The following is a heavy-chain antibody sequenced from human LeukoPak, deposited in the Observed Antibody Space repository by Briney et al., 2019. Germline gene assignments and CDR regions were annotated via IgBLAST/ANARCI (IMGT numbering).Heavy chain of an antibody. D-gene: IGHD1-26*01. V-gene: IGHV1-24*01. J-gene: IGHJ4*02. CDR2: FDPEDGES. CDR1: GYTFTSYD. Sequence: ASVKVSCKASGYTFTSYDINWERQAPGQWLEWMGGFDPEDGESIFAQRFQGRFSMTEDTSTDTAYMELRSLRPEDTAVYYCATADKWEPLDYWGQGTLVTVSS. CDR3: ATADKWEPLDY.